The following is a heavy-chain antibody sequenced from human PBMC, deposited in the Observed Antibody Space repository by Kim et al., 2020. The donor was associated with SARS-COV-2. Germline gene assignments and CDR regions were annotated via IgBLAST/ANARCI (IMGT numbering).Heavy chain of an antibody. J-gene: IGHJ6*02. Sequence: GGSLRLSCAASGFTFSSYGMHWVRQAPGKGLEWVAVISYDGSNKYYADSVKGRFTISRDNSKNTLYLQMNSLRAEDTAVYYCAKDLLNGGVWGQGTTVTVSS. V-gene: IGHV3-30*18. CDR3: AKDLLNGGV. CDR2: ISYDGSNK. D-gene: IGHD1-1*01. CDR1: GFTFSSYG.